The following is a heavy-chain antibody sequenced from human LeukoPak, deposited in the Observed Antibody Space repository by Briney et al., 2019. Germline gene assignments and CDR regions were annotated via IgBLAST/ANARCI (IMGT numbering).Heavy chain of an antibody. Sequence: GGSLRLSCAASGFTVSSNYMSWVRQAPGKGLEWVSVIYSGGSTYYADSVKGRFTISRDNSKNTLYLQMNSLRAEDTAVYYCAKGGSGSYLYGDYWGQGTLVTVSS. CDR1: GFTVSSNY. CDR3: AKGGSGSYLYGDY. D-gene: IGHD1-26*01. J-gene: IGHJ4*02. V-gene: IGHV3-53*01. CDR2: IYSGGST.